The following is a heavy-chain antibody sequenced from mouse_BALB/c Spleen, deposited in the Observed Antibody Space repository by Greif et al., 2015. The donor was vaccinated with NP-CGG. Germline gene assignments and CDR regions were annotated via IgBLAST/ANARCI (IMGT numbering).Heavy chain of an antibody. Sequence: EVQGVESGGGLVQPGGSLKLSCAASGFTFSSYTMSWVRQTPEKRLEWVAYISNGGGSTYYPDTVKGRFTISRDNAKNTLYLQMSSLKSEDTAMYYCARQGHYGNFDYWGQGTTLTVSS. CDR2: ISNGGGST. V-gene: IGHV5-12-2*01. CDR1: GFTFSSYT. D-gene: IGHD2-1*01. CDR3: ARQGHYGNFDY. J-gene: IGHJ2*01.